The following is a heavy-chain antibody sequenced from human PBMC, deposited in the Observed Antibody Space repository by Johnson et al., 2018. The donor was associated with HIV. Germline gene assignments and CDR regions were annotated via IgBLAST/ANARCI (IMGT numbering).Heavy chain of an antibody. CDR2: ISYDGSNK. Sequence: QEQLVESGGGGVQPGRSLRLSCAASAFTFSSYGMHWVRQAPGKGLEWVAVISYDGSNKYYADSVKGRFTISRDNSKNTLYLQMNSLRAEDTAVYYCVKERGLVRSFDIWGQGTRVAVSS. D-gene: IGHD6-6*01. V-gene: IGHV3-30*18. CDR3: VKERGLVRSFDI. J-gene: IGHJ3*02. CDR1: AFTFSSYG.